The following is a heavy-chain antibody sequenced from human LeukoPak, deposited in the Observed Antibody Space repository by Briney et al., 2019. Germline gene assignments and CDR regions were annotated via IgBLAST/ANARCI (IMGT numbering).Heavy chain of an antibody. CDR3: ARDPRLDILTEENWFDP. D-gene: IGHD3-9*01. V-gene: IGHV1-3*01. Sequence: GASVKVSCKASGYTFTSYAMHWVRQAPGQRLEWMGWINAGNGNTKYSQKFQGRVTITRDTSASTAYMELSSLRSEDTAVYYCARDPRLDILTEENWFDPWGQGTLVTVSS. CDR1: GYTFTSYA. CDR2: INAGNGNT. J-gene: IGHJ5*02.